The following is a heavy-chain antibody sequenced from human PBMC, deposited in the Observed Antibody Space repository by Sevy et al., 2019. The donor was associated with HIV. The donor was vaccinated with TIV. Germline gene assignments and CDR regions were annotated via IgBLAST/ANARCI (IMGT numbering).Heavy chain of an antibody. V-gene: IGHV3-7*01. Sequence: GGYLRLSCAASGFTFSSYWMSWVRQAPGKGLEWVANIKQDGSEKYYVDSVKGRFTISRYNAKNSLYLQMNSLRAEDTAVYYCAREKTSNYDLWSGYYPPSYYFDYWGQGTLVTVSS. CDR3: AREKTSNYDLWSGYYPPSYYFDY. CDR1: GFTFSSYW. CDR2: IKQDGSEK. J-gene: IGHJ4*02. D-gene: IGHD3-3*01.